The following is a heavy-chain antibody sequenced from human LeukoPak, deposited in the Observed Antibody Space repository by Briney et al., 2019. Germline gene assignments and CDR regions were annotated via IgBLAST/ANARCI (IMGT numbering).Heavy chain of an antibody. CDR1: GGTFSSYA. J-gene: IGHJ3*02. CDR3: AKVRIAHIAAASDAFDI. D-gene: IGHD6-13*01. V-gene: IGHV1-69*06. CDR2: IIPIFGTT. Sequence: GASVKVSCKASGGTFSSYAISWVRQAPGQGLEWMGGIIPIFGTTNYAQKFQDRVTITADKSTSTAYMELSSLRSEDTAVYYCAKVRIAHIAAASDAFDIWGQGTMVTVSS.